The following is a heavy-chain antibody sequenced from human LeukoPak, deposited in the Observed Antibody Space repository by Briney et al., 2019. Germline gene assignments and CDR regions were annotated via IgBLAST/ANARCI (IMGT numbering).Heavy chain of an antibody. Sequence: SQTLSLTCTVSGGSISSGDYYWSWIRQPPGKGLEWIGYIFYSGSTYYNPSLKSRVTISVDTSKNQVSLNLTSVSAADTAVYYCARDALDLVRGVTSNWFFDLWGRGTLVTVSS. CDR2: IFYSGST. D-gene: IGHD3-10*01. J-gene: IGHJ2*01. CDR1: GGSISSGDYY. V-gene: IGHV4-30-4*01. CDR3: ARDALDLVRGVTSNWFFDL.